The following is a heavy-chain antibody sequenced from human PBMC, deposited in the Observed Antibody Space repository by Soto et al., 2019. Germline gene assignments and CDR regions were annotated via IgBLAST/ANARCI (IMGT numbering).Heavy chain of an antibody. D-gene: IGHD4-17*01. Sequence: GGSLRLSCAASGFTFSSYGMHWVRQAPGKGLEWVAVIWYDGSNKYYADSVKGRFTISRDNSKNTLYLQMNSLRAEDTAVYYCARTVLRDYYYYGMDVWGQGTTVTVSS. J-gene: IGHJ6*02. V-gene: IGHV3-33*01. CDR1: GFTFSSYG. CDR2: IWYDGSNK. CDR3: ARTVLRDYYYYGMDV.